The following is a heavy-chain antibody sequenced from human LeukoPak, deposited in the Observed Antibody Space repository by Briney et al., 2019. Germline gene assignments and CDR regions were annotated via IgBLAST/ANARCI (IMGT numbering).Heavy chain of an antibody. Sequence: GGPLRLSCEGPGFPFGSYGRPWARQAPGRGLEWVAFLGHDGSNKYYADSVEGRFTISRDNSKNTLYLQMNSLRAEDTAVYYCAKGSKLLVFTRDHYIAVWGKGTSVTISS. CDR1: GFPFGSYG. J-gene: IGHJ6*03. V-gene: IGHV3-30*02. CDR3: AKGSKLLVFTRDHYIAV. CDR2: LGHDGSNK. D-gene: IGHD3-9*01.